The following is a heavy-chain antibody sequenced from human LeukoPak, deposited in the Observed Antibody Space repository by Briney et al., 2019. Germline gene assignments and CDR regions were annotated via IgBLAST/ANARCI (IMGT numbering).Heavy chain of an antibody. J-gene: IGHJ4*02. D-gene: IGHD3-10*01. CDR2: IFGSGGST. CDR1: GFTFSSYA. V-gene: IGHV3-23*01. CDR3: ARDLSYGSGSYLDY. Sequence: PGGSLRLSCAASGFTFSSYAMSWVRQAPGKGLEWVSGIFGSGGSTHYADSVKGRFTISRHNSKNTLYLQMNSLRAEDTAVYYCARDLSYGSGSYLDYWGQGTLVTVSS.